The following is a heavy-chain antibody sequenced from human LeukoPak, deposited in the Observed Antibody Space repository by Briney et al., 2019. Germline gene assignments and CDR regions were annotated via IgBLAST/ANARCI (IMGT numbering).Heavy chain of an antibody. D-gene: IGHD3-22*01. CDR1: GGSISSYY. CDR3: ARDIGSSGLDNWFDP. CDR2: IYYSGST. Sequence: PSETLSLTCTVPGGSISSYYWSWIRQPPGKGLEWIGYIYYSGSTNYNPSLKSRVTISVDTSKNQFSLKLSSVTAADTAVYNCARDIGSSGLDNWFDPWGQGTLVTVSS. J-gene: IGHJ5*02. V-gene: IGHV4-59*01.